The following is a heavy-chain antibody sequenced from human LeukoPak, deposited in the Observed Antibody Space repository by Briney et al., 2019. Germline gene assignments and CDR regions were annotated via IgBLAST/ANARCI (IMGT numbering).Heavy chain of an antibody. CDR1: GGSISSGSYY. CDR3: ARVGGSYALSFDY. CDR2: IYYSGST. J-gene: IGHJ4*02. V-gene: IGHV4-61*01. Sequence: SETLSLTCTVSGGSISSGSYYWSWIRQPPGKGLEWIGYIYYSGSTNYNPSLKSRVTISVDTSKNQFSLKLSSVTAADTAVYYCARVGGSYALSFDYWGQGTLVTVSS. D-gene: IGHD1-26*01.